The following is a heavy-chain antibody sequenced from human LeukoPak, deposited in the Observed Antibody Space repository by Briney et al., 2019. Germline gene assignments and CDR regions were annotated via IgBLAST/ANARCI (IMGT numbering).Heavy chain of an antibody. CDR3: AREVGYFDWPLLRGAFDI. CDR1: GFDFSTYS. V-gene: IGHV3-48*04. CDR2: ISSSSSNI. Sequence: PGGSLRLSCAASGFDFSTYSIDWVRQAPGKGLEWVSYISSSSSNIYHADSVKGRFTISRDNAKNSLYLQMNSLRAEDTAVYYCAREVGYFDWPLLRGAFDIWGQGTMVTVSS. D-gene: IGHD3-9*01. J-gene: IGHJ3*02.